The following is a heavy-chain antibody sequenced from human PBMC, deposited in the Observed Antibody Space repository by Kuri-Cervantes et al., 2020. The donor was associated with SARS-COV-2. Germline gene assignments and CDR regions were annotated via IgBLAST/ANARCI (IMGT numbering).Heavy chain of an antibody. V-gene: IGHV3-30*02. CDR1: GFTFSSYG. D-gene: IGHD2-2*01. J-gene: IGHJ5*02. CDR2: IWYDGSNK. CDR3: AVPVVPAAIFENWFDP. Sequence: GESLKISCAASGFTFSSYGMHWVRQAPGKGLEWVAVIWYDGSNKYYADSVKGRFTIARDNSKNTIYLQMNNLRPEDTAVYYCAVPVVPAAIFENWFDPWGQGTLVTVSS.